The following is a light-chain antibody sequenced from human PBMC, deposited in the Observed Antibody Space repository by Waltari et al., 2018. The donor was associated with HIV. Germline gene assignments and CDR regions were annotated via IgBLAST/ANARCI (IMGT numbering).Light chain of an antibody. CDR1: SSDVGGYNF. V-gene: IGLV2-14*03. J-gene: IGLJ3*02. Sequence: QSALTQPAPVSGSPGQSITISCTGSSSDVGGYNFVSWYQQHPGKAPRVLVYDVTTRPAGVSDLLSGSRSGGTASLTITGLEPEDGAEYYCESYTSTSVWVFGGGTRLTVL. CDR2: DVT. CDR3: ESYTSTSVWV.